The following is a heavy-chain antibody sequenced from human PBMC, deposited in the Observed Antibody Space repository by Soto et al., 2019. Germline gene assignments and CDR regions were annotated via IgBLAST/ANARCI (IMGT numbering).Heavy chain of an antibody. CDR3: ARGHTANYDTYMDV. D-gene: IGHD5-18*01. CDR1: GFTFSIYG. J-gene: IGHJ6*03. Sequence: QVQLVESGGGVVQPGRSLRLSCAASGFTFSIYGMHWVRQAPGKGLEWVAVISYDGSNQYYADSVKGRFTISRDNSKNTLYLQMNRLRPEDTAVYYCARGHTANYDTYMDVWGAGTAVTVSS. V-gene: IGHV3-30*03. CDR2: ISYDGSNQ.